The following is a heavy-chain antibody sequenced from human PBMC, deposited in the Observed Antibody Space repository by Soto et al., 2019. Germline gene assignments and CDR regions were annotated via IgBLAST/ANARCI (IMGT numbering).Heavy chain of an antibody. J-gene: IGHJ4*02. Sequence: LVESGGGLVYPGGSLRLSCEGSGFRFSDHSMNWVRQAPGKGLQWISYISSNSDITYYADSVMGRFTVSRDNANNALFLQMNCLRDDDTATYYCARLPKGSLVTAWGQGARVTVSS. CDR2: ISSNSDIT. V-gene: IGHV3-48*02. D-gene: IGHD2-21*02. CDR3: ARLPKGSLVTA. CDR1: GFRFSDHS.